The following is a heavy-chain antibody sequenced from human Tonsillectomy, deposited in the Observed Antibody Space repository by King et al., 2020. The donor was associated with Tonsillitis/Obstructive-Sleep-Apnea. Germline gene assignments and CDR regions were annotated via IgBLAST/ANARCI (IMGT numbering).Heavy chain of an antibody. CDR1: GYTFTSYY. CDR2: INPSGGST. CDR3: ARDHPYDYGGRWWFDP. Sequence: QLVQSGAEVKKPGASVKVSCKASGYTFTSYYMHWVRQAPGQGLEWMGIINPSGGSTSYAQKFQGRVTMTRDTSTSTVYMELSSLGSEDTAVYYCARDHPYDYGGRWWFDPWGQGTLVTVSS. D-gene: IGHD4-23*01. J-gene: IGHJ5*02. V-gene: IGHV1-46*01.